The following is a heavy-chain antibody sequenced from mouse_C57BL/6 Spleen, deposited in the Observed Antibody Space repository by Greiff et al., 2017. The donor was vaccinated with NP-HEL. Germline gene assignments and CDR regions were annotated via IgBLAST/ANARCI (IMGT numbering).Heavy chain of an antibody. V-gene: IGHV2-2*01. D-gene: IGHD1-1*01. CDR1: GFSLTSYG. CDR3: ARNTLPYYGSSGYFDV. Sequence: QVQLKQSGPGLVQPSQSLSITCTVSGFSLTSYGVHWVRQSPGKGLEWLGVIWSGGSTDYNAAFISRLSISKDNSKSQVFFKMNSLQADDTAIYYCARNTLPYYGSSGYFDVWGTGTTVTVSS. CDR2: IWSGGST. J-gene: IGHJ1*03.